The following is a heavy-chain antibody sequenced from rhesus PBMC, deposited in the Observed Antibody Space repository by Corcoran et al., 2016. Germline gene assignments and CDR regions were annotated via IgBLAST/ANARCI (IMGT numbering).Heavy chain of an antibody. Sequence: QVQLQASGPGLVKPSETLSLTFAVSASSIRSGYSWHLIRQPPGKGLEWIGSSYGSGGSNYLNPSLKSRVTLSVDTSKNQFSLKLSSVTAADTAVYYCARGPSSYGLDYWGQGVLVTVSS. V-gene: IGHV4S14*01. J-gene: IGHJ4*01. CDR3: ARGPSSYGLDY. D-gene: IGHD6-43*01. CDR1: ASSIRSGYS. CDR2: SYGSGGSN.